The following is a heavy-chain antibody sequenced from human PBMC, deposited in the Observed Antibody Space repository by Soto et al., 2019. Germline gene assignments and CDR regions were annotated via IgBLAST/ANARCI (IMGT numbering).Heavy chain of an antibody. V-gene: IGHV4-59*01. J-gene: IGHJ4*02. Sequence: SETVSLTCAVSGGTISIYYWSLIRQPPGKGLEWIGYIYYSGSTNYNPSLKSRVTISVDTSKNQFSLQLSSVTAADTAVYYCARSPHHSNLDYRGQGTGVTSPQ. CDR1: GGTISIYY. CDR3: ARSPHHSNLDY. D-gene: IGHD4-4*01. CDR2: IYYSGST.